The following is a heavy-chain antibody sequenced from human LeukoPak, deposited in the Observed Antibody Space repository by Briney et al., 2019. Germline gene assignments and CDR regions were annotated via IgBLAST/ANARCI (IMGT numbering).Heavy chain of an antibody. CDR2: IKAGNGDT. Sequence: GASVKISCKASGYSFTNYVVHWVRQAPGQRPEWMGWIKAGNGDTKYSPNFQDRVTITRDISANTVYVELSSLTSEDTALYYCVRVDCGDTCYPGGYWGQGTLVTVSS. J-gene: IGHJ4*02. D-gene: IGHD2-21*01. CDR1: GYSFTNYV. V-gene: IGHV1-3*01. CDR3: VRVDCGDTCYPGGY.